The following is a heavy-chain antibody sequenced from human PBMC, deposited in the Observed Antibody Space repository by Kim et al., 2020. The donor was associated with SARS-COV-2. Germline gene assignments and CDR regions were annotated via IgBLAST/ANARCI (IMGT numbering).Heavy chain of an antibody. V-gene: IGHV3-74*01. CDR2: VSGDGSTI. D-gene: IGHD3-10*01. CDR3: ARSYDY. Sequence: GGSLRLSCAGSGFTFSSHWMHWVRQAPGKGLEWVSGVSGDGSTISYADFVKGRFTISRDNAKNTLYLQMNILRAEDTAVYYCARSYDYWGQGTLVTVSS. J-gene: IGHJ4*02. CDR1: GFTFSSHW.